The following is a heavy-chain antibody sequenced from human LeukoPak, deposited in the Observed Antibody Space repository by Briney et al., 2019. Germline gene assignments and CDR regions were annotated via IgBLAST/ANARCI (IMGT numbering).Heavy chain of an antibody. Sequence: GGSLRLSCAASGFTFSSYEMNWVRQAPGKGLEWVSYISSSGSTIYYADSVKGRFTISRDNAKNSLYLQMNSLRAEDTAVYYCARVYSSSWYGFLYYFDYWGQGTLVTVSS. CDR3: ARVYSSSWYGFLYYFDY. D-gene: IGHD6-13*01. CDR2: ISSSGSTI. CDR1: GFTFSSYE. J-gene: IGHJ4*02. V-gene: IGHV3-48*03.